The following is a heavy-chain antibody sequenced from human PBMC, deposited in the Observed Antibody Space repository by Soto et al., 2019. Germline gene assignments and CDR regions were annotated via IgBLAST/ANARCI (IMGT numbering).Heavy chain of an antibody. CDR1: GFTFSSYW. D-gene: IGHD3-3*01. CDR2: INSDGSST. J-gene: IGHJ6*02. V-gene: IGHV3-74*01. CDR3: AREVYDFWSGYYMYYYGMDV. Sequence: GGSLRLSCAASGFTFSSYWMHWVRQVPGKGLVWASRINSDGSSTSYADSVKGRFTISRDNAKNTLYLQMNSLRAEDTAVYYCAREVYDFWSGYYMYYYGMDVWGQGTTVTVSS.